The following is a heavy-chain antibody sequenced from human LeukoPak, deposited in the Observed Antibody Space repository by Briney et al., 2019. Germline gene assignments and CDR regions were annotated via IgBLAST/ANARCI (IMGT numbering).Heavy chain of an antibody. V-gene: IGHV3-33*01. J-gene: IGHJ4*02. Sequence: PGGPLRLSCAASGFTFSSYGMHWVRQAPGKGLEWVAVIWYDGSNKYYADSVKGRFTISRDNSKNTLYLQMNSLRAEDTAVYYCARDPVVPAAKPGIAVAGNRGYFDYWGQGTLVTVSS. CDR1: GFTFSSYG. CDR2: IWYDGSNK. CDR3: ARDPVVPAAKPGIAVAGNRGYFDY. D-gene: IGHD6-19*01.